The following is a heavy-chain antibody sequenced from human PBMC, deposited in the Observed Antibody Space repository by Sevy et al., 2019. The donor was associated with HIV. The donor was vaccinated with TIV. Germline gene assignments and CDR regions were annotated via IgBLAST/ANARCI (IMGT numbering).Heavy chain of an antibody. CDR3: AKDLGDRYCSRTSCHPFDS. D-gene: IGHD2-2*01. Sequence: GGSLRLSCSASGFNFNDYTMNWVRQAPGRGLEWVSSISSTSRYIFYGDSVQGRFTISRDNAKNSLYLQLNNLRAEDTAVYYCAKDLGDRYCSRTSCHPFDSWGQGTLVTVSS. V-gene: IGHV3-21*06. CDR2: ISSTSRYI. J-gene: IGHJ4*02. CDR1: GFNFNDYT.